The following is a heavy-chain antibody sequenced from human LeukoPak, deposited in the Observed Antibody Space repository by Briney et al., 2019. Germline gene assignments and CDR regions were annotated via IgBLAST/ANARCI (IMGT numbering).Heavy chain of an antibody. CDR2: ISSSSSYI. CDR1: GFPFSSYS. V-gene: IGHV3-21*01. CDR3: ASANPDYYGSGSYSG. D-gene: IGHD3-10*01. Sequence: GGSLRLSCAASGFPFSSYSMNWVRQAPGKGLEWGSSISSSSSYIYYADSVKGRFTISRGNAKNSLYLQMNSLRAEDTAVYYCASANPDYYGSGSYSGWGQGTLVTVSS. J-gene: IGHJ4*02.